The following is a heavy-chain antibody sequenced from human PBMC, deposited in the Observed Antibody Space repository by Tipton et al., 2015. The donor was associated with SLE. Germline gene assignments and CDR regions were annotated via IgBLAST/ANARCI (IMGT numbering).Heavy chain of an antibody. Sequence: TLSLTCAVSGVSITSNTYYWSWIRQPPGKELQHIGYMYYSGSTNYNPSLKSRVTISVDTSKNQFSLKLSSVTTADTAVYYCARGPRDFWSGYFFDYWGQGTLVTVSA. D-gene: IGHD3-3*01. CDR1: GVSITSNTYY. CDR3: ARGPRDFWSGYFFDY. CDR2: MYYSGST. V-gene: IGHV4-61*01. J-gene: IGHJ4*02.